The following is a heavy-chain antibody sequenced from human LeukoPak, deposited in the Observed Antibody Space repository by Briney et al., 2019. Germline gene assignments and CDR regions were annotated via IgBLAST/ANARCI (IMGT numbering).Heavy chain of an antibody. CDR1: GGIFTSYA. Sequence: SVKVSCKASGGIFTSYAIHWVRQAPGQGLKWMGRIIPVVDEGHYSQNFQGRVAITVDKSTSTAYMELSSLRSEDTAVYFCATTTYCRTVSCLRNYYFDDWGQGTLVTVSS. CDR3: ATTTYCRTVSCLRNYYFDD. J-gene: IGHJ4*01. V-gene: IGHV1-69*04. CDR2: IIPVVDEG. D-gene: IGHD2-2*01.